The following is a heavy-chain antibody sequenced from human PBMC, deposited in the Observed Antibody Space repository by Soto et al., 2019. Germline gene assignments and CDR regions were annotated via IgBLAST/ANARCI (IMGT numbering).Heavy chain of an antibody. D-gene: IGHD5-12*01. CDR3: ARARGEMATIRTRYFDY. Sequence: VGSLRLSCAASGFTFSSYSMNWVRQAPGKGLEWVSSISSSSSYIYYADSVKGRFTISRDNAKSSLYPQMNSLRAEDTAVYYCARARGEMATIRTRYFDYWGQGTLVTVSS. V-gene: IGHV3-21*01. CDR1: GFTFSSYS. CDR2: ISSSSSYI. J-gene: IGHJ4*02.